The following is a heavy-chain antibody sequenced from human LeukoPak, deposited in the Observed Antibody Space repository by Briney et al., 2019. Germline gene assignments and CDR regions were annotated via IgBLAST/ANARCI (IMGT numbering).Heavy chain of an antibody. V-gene: IGHV3-21*01. CDR3: ARELGAFDI. CDR1: GFTFSSYT. CDR2: ISSSSSYI. Sequence: GGSLKLSCAASGFTFSSYTMNWVRQAPGKGLEWVSSISSSSSYIYYADSLKGRFTISRDNAKNSLYLQMNSLRAEDTAVYYCARELGAFDIWGQETMVTVSS. J-gene: IGHJ3*02. D-gene: IGHD7-27*01.